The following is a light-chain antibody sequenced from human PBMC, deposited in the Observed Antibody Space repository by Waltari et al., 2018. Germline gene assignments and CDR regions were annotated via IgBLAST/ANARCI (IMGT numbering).Light chain of an antibody. CDR2: DVS. J-gene: IGLJ2*01. V-gene: IGLV2-14*03. CDR3: ASYTSITVI. Sequence: QSALTQPASVSGSPGQSITISCTGSSSDLGDYKYFSWYQQHPGKAPKLMIYDVSNRPSGVSNRFSGSQSGNTASLTISGLQAEDEANYYCASYTSITVIFGGGTKLTVL. CDR1: SSDLGDYKY.